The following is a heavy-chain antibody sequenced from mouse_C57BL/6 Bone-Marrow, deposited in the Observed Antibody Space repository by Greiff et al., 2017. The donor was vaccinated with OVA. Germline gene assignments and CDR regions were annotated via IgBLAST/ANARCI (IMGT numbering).Heavy chain of an antibody. CDR2: IDPENGDT. V-gene: IGHV14-4*01. CDR1: GFNIKDDY. D-gene: IGHD6-1*01. J-gene: IGHJ2*01. Sequence: DVKLQESGAELVRPGASVKLSCTASGFNIKDDYMHWVKQRPEQGLEWIGWIDPENGDTEYASKFQGKATITADTSSNTAYLQLSSLTSEDTAVYYCTRQYYFDYWGQGTTLTVSS. CDR3: TRQYYFDY.